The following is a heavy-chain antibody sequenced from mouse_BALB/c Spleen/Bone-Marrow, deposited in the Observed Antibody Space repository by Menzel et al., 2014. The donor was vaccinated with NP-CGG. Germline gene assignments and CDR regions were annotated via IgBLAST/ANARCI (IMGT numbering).Heavy chain of an antibody. CDR3: ARIYYGNYY. V-gene: IGHV1-54*01. D-gene: IGHD2-1*01. CDR2: INPGSGGT. J-gene: IGHJ2*01. Sequence: VQRVESGAELVRPGTSVKVSCKASGYAFTNYLIEWVKQRPGKGLEWIGVINPGSGGTNYNEKFKGKATLTADKPSITAYMQLSSLTSDDSSVYFCARIYYGNYYWGQGTTLTVSS. CDR1: GYAFTNYL.